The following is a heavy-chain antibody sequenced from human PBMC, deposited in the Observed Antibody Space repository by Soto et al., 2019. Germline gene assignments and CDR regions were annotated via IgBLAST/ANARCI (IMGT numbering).Heavy chain of an antibody. D-gene: IGHD2-15*01. Sequence: PSETLSLTCAVYGGSFSGYYWSWIRQPPGKGLEWIGEINHSGSTNYNPSLKSRVTISVDTSKNQFSLKLSSVTAADTAVYYCARGGDCSGGSCYSRSNWFDPWGQGTLVTVSS. CDR3: ARGGDCSGGSCYSRSNWFDP. V-gene: IGHV4-34*01. CDR2: INHSGST. J-gene: IGHJ5*02. CDR1: GGSFSGYY.